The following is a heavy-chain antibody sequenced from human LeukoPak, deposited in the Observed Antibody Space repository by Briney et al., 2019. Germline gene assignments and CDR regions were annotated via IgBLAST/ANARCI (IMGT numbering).Heavy chain of an antibody. V-gene: IGHV3-21*01. J-gene: IGHJ3*02. CDR2: ISNSTSYI. CDR1: VFTLSTYS. D-gene: IGHD3-9*01. CDR3: ARGGEYDILTGYYTAFDI. Sequence: GGSLRLSCAPSVFTLSTYSMNWVPQAPGKGLEWVSPISNSTSYIYYADSGKGRFTISRDNGKSSLYLQTKSLGAEDTAVYYCARGGEYDILTGYYTAFDIWGQGTMVTVSS.